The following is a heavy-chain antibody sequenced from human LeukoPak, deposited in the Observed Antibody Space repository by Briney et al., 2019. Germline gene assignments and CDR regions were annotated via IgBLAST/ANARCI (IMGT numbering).Heavy chain of an antibody. CDR2: ISYDGSNK. V-gene: IGHV3-30-3*01. D-gene: IGHD1-26*01. CDR1: GFTFSSYA. J-gene: IGHJ4*02. CDR3: ARDRVASPSLLFDY. Sequence: GGSLRLSCAASGFTFSSYAMHWVRQAPGKGLEGVAVISYDGSNKYYADSVKGRFTISRDNSKNTLYLQMNSLRAEDTAVYYCARDRVASPSLLFDYWGQGTLVTVSS.